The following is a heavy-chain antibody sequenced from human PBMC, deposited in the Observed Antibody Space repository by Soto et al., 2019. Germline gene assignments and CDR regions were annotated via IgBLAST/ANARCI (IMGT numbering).Heavy chain of an antibody. CDR2: ISAHNGNT. D-gene: IGHD1-1*01. J-gene: IGHJ4*02. V-gene: IGHV1-18*01. CDR3: ARGRYGDY. Sequence: QVHLVQSGAEAKKPGASVKVSCKASGYTFTSYVITWVRQAPGQGLEWMGWISAHNGNTDYAQKLQGRVIVTRDTSASTAYMELRSLRSDDTAVYYCARGRYGDYWGQGALVTVSS. CDR1: GYTFTSYV.